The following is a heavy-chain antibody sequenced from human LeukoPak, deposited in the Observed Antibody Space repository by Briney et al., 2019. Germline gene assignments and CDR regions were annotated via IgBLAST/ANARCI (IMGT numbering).Heavy chain of an antibody. CDR3: AKDGTIFGVVIIPDLFDY. CDR1: GFTFSSYG. D-gene: IGHD3-3*01. V-gene: IGHV3-30*02. J-gene: IGHJ4*02. Sequence: GGSLRRSCAASGFTFSSYGMHWVRQAPGKGLEWVAFIRYDGSNKYYADSVKGRFTISRDNSKNTLYLQMNSLRAEDTAVYYCAKDGTIFGVVIIPDLFDYWGQGTLVTVSS. CDR2: IRYDGSNK.